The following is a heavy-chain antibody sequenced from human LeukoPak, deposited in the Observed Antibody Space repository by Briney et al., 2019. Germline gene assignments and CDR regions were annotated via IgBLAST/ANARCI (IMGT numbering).Heavy chain of an antibody. CDR2: IYPGDSDT. J-gene: IGHJ4*02. CDR1: GYSFTTYW. CDR3: ARQYTVTTAGY. V-gene: IGHV5-51*01. D-gene: IGHD4-17*01. Sequence: GESLKISCKGSGYSFTTYWIGWVRQMPGKGLEWMGIIYPGDSDTRYSPSFQGQVTISADRSISTAYLQWSSLKASDTAMYYCARQYTVTTAGYWGQGTLVTVSS.